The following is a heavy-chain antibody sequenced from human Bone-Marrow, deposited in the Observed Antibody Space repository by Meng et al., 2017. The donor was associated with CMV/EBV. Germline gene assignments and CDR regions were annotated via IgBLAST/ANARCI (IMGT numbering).Heavy chain of an antibody. CDR3: ASYGSGSFDY. Sequence: CTVSGGSISSDGYYWSWIRQHPGKGLEWIGYIYYSRSTYYNPSLKSRVTISVDTSKNQFSLKLSSVTAADTAVYYCASYGSGSFDYWGQGTLVTVSS. V-gene: IGHV4-31*03. CDR1: GGSISSDGYY. D-gene: IGHD3-10*01. CDR2: IYYSRST. J-gene: IGHJ4*02.